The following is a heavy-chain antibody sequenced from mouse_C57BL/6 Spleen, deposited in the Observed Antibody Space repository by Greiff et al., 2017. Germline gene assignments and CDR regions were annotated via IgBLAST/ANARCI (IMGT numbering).Heavy chain of an antibody. V-gene: IGHV1-50*01. CDR3: ARTHDYGSSYGWFAY. CDR1: GYTFTSYW. Sequence: QVQLQQPGAELVKPGASVKLSCKASGYTFTSYWMQWVKQRPGQGLEWIGEIDPSDSYTNYNQKFKGKATLTVDTSSSTAYMQLSSLTSEDSAVYYCARTHDYGSSYGWFAYWGQGTLVTVSA. J-gene: IGHJ3*01. CDR2: IDPSDSYT. D-gene: IGHD1-1*01.